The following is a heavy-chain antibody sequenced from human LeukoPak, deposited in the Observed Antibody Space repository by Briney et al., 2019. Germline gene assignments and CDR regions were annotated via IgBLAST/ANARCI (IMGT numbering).Heavy chain of an antibody. CDR3: ARDEYGGPFDY. D-gene: IGHD4/OR15-4a*01. CDR2: MSYSGNT. Sequence: SETLSLTCTVSGGSNNNYYWNWIRQPPGKGLEWIGYMSYSGNTYYNPSLKSRVTISVDMSKNQFYLQMSSVTAADTAAYYCARDEYGGPFDYWGQGALVTVSS. J-gene: IGHJ4*02. V-gene: IGHV4-59*01. CDR1: GGSNNNYY.